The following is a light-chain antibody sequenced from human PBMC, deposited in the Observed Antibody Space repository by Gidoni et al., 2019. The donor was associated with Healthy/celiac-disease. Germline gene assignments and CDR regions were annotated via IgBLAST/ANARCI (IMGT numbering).Light chain of an antibody. Sequence: EIQMTQSPSTLSASVGDRVTITCRASQSISSWFAWYQQKPGKAPKLLIYDASSLASGVPSRFSGSGSGTEFTLTISSLQPDDFATYYCQQYNSIPGTFGQGTKVEIK. V-gene: IGKV1-5*01. J-gene: IGKJ1*01. CDR3: QQYNSIPGT. CDR1: QSISSW. CDR2: DAS.